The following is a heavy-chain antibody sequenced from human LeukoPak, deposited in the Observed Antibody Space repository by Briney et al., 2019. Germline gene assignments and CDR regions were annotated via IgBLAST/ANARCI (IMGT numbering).Heavy chain of an antibody. D-gene: IGHD5-18*01. V-gene: IGHV3-23*01. CDR1: GFTFTNYA. J-gene: IGHJ4*02. CDR2: ISGIGDKT. Sequence: EGSLRLSCAASGFTFTNYAMSWVRQAPGKRLEWVSAISGIGDKTHYADSVKGRFTTSRDYSKNTLDLQMNSLRAEDTAVYYCAKDMGLYSYGYYDYWGQGTLVTVSS. CDR3: AKDMGLYSYGYYDY.